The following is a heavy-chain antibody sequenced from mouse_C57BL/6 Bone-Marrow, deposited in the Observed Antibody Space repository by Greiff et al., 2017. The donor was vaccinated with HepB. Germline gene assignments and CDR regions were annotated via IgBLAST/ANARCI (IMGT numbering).Heavy chain of an antibody. V-gene: IGHV3-6*01. D-gene: IGHD3-2*02. J-gene: IGHJ3*01. CDR3: ARDRRQLRLTY. Sequence: DVKLQESGPGLVKPSQSLSLTCSVTGYSITSGYYWNWIRQFPGNKLEWMGYISYDGSNNYNPSLKNRISITRDTSKNQFFLKLNSVTTEDTATYYCARDRRQLRLTYWGQGTLVTVSA. CDR2: ISYDGSN. CDR1: GYSITSGYY.